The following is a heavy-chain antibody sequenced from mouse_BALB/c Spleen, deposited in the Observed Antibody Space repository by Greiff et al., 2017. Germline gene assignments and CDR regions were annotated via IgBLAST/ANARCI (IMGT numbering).Heavy chain of an antibody. CDR2: INPSNGGT. V-gene: IGHV1S81*02. CDR1: GYTFTSYY. CDR3: TRDDYDGAMDY. J-gene: IGHJ4*01. D-gene: IGHD2-4*01. Sequence: LVESGAELVKPGASVKLSCKASGYTFTSYYMYWVKQRPGQGLEWIGEINPSNGGTNFNEKFKSKATLTVDKSSSTAYMQLSSLTSEDSAVYYCTRDDYDGAMDYWGQGTSVTVSS.